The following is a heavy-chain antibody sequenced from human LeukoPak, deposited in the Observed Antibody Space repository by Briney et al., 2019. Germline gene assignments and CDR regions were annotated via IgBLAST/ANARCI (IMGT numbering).Heavy chain of an antibody. CDR2: IYHSGST. J-gene: IGHJ4*02. V-gene: IGHV4-30-2*03. Sequence: SQTLSLTCAVSGGSISSGGYSWSWIRQPPGKGLEWIGYIYHSGSTYYNPSLKSRVTISVDTSKNQFSLKLSSVTAADTAVYSCARRGSSSWYYFDYWGQGTLVTVSS. D-gene: IGHD6-13*01. CDR3: ARRGSSSWYYFDY. CDR1: GGSISSGGYS.